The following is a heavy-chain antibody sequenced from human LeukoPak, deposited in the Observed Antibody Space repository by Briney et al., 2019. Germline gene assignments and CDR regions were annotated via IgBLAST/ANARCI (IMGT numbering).Heavy chain of an antibody. Sequence: GGSLRLSCAASGFTFSNNWMSWVRQAPGKGLEWVANIKQDGSEKYYVDSVKGRFTISRDNAKNSLYLQMNSLRAEDTAVYYCAGDPPLITAAGSRYFQHWGQGTLVTVSS. CDR2: IKQDGSEK. CDR1: GFTFSNNW. D-gene: IGHD6-13*01. CDR3: AGDPPLITAAGSRYFQH. V-gene: IGHV3-7*01. J-gene: IGHJ1*01.